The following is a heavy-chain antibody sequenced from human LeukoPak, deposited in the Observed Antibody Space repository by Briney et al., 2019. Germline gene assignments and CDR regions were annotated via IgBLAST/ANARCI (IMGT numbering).Heavy chain of an antibody. D-gene: IGHD1-1*01. CDR1: GFTFSSYA. CDR2: ISGSGGST. Sequence: GGSLRLSCAASGFTFSSYAMGWVRQAPGKGLEWVSAISGSGGSTYYADSVKGRFTISRDNSKDTLYLQMNSLRAEDTAVYYCAKDRRYNWNDDYYYYGMDVWGQGTTVTVSS. J-gene: IGHJ6*02. V-gene: IGHV3-23*01. CDR3: AKDRRYNWNDDYYYYGMDV.